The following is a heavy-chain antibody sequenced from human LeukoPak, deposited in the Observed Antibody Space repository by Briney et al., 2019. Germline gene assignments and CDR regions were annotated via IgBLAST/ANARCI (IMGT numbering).Heavy chain of an antibody. CDR1: GGSISSSSYY. CDR3: ARAILEYSSGWYLVDY. D-gene: IGHD6-19*01. Sequence: SETLSLTCTVSGGSISSSSYYWGWIRQPPGKGLEWIGSIYYSGSTYYNPSLKSRVTISVDTSKNQFSLKLSSVTAADTAVYYCARAILEYSSGWYLVDYWGQGTLVTVSS. V-gene: IGHV4-39*07. CDR2: IYYSGST. J-gene: IGHJ4*02.